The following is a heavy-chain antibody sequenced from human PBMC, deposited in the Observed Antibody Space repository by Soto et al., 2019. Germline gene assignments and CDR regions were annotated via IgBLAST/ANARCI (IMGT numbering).Heavy chain of an antibody. CDR3: AREGPPKWGFGFDA. D-gene: IGHD7-27*01. J-gene: IGHJ4*02. V-gene: IGHV4-38-2*02. CDR1: DYSIRTGYY. Sequence: PSETLSLTCGVSDYSIRTGYYWAWIRQSPTKGLEWIGSISHSGGSSYNPSLESRATISLDTSKNQFFLTMTSVTAADTAIYYWAREGPPKWGFGFDAWAQGFQVTVSS. CDR2: ISHSGGS.